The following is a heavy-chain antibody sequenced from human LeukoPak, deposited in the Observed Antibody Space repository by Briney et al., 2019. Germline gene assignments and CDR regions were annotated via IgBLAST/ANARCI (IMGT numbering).Heavy chain of an antibody. CDR2: ISSNGHST. J-gene: IGHJ4*02. Sequence: RGGSLRLSCAASGFTFSNYVMHWVRQAPGKGLEYVSAISSNGHSTDYAISVKGRFTISRDNSKNTLYLQMGSLGAEDMAVYYCARRPYSGSYYVDYWGQGTLVTVSS. V-gene: IGHV3-64*01. CDR1: GFTFSNYV. D-gene: IGHD1-26*01. CDR3: ARRPYSGSYYVDY.